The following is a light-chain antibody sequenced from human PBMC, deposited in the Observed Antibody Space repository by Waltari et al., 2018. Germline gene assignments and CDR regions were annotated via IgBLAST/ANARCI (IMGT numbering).Light chain of an antibody. J-gene: IGKJ4*01. V-gene: IGKV3D-15*01. CDR3: QQYNNWPPLT. Sequence: VMTQSPATLFVSPGEGATLSCRASQSICRHVAWHHQKSSQAPRVLIFDASARAAGIPARFSGSGSGTEFTLTVSSLQSEDVGGYYCQQYNNWPPLTFGGGTKGEIK. CDR2: DAS. CDR1: QSICRH.